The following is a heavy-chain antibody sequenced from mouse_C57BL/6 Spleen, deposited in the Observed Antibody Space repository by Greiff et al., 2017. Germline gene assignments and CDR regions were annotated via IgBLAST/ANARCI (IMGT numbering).Heavy chain of an antibody. CDR3: ARTDYYGSSQAWFAY. D-gene: IGHD1-1*01. CDR2: IYPGDGDT. J-gene: IGHJ3*01. Sequence: QVQLQQSGPELVKPGASVKISCKASGYAFSSSWMNWVKQRPGTGLEWIGRIYPGDGDTNYNGKFKGKATLTADKSSSTAYMQLSSLTSEDSAVYFCARTDYYGSSQAWFAYWGQGTLVTVSA. CDR1: GYAFSSSW. V-gene: IGHV1-82*01.